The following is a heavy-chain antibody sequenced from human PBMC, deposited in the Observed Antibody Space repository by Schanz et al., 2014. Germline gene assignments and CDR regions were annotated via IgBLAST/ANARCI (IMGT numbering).Heavy chain of an antibody. CDR1: GFTVSSNY. J-gene: IGHJ6*02. V-gene: IGHV3-74*02. CDR2: INSDGSTT. Sequence: EVQLVESGGGLVKPGGSLRLSCAASGFTVSSNYMSWVRQAPGKGLEWVSRINSDGSTTIYADSVKGRFTISRDNAKNTLYLQMNSLRAEDTAVYYCARPLGPNYYYYGLDVWGQGTTVTVSS. CDR3: ARPLGPNYYYYGLDV.